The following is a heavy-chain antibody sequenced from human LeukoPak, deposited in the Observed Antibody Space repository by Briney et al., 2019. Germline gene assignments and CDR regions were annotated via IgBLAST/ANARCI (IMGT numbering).Heavy chain of an antibody. CDR2: IYYSGST. D-gene: IGHD3-22*01. V-gene: IGHV4-59*08. CDR1: GGSISSYY. J-gene: IGHJ3*02. Sequence: PSETLSLTCTVSGGSISSYYWSWIRQPPGEGLEWIVYIYYSGSTNYNPSLKSRVTISVDTSKNQFSLKLSSVTAADTAVYYCARHGGYWYYDSSGADAFDIWGQGTMVTVSS. CDR3: ARHGGYWYYDSSGADAFDI.